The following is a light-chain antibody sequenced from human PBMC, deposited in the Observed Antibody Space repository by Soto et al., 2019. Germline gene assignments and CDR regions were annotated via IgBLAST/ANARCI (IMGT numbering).Light chain of an antibody. CDR3: KQRKRWHRK. V-gene: IGKV3D-11*01. Sequence: IFLTHSPSTLSSFPGDRFTLSCRASQYINTMLAWYQHRPGQAPRLLIYQTSRRAAGIPARFSASGSGKELTITISDVQPADFEIYYCKQRKRWHRKFGQGKKVDIK. CDR2: QTS. CDR1: QYINTM. J-gene: IGKJ1*01.